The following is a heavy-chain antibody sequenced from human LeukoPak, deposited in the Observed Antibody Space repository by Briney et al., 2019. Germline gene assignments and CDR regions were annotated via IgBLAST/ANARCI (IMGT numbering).Heavy chain of an antibody. D-gene: IGHD1-26*01. CDR3: ARGGGQWELPD. CDR2: THYSGST. Sequence: SETLSLTCTVSGGSISSYYWSWIRQPPGKGLEWIGCTHYSGSTKYNPSLKSRVTISVDTSKNQLSLKLSSVTAADTAVYYCARGGGQWELPDWGQGTLVTVSS. CDR1: GGSISSYY. J-gene: IGHJ4*02. V-gene: IGHV4-59*01.